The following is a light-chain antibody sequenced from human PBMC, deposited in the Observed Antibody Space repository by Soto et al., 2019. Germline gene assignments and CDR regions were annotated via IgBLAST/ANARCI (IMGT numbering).Light chain of an antibody. CDR2: GAS. Sequence: IVLTQAPGTLSLSPGERATLSCRASQSVGSNYLVWYQQKPGQAPRLLMSGASTRAPSVPDRFRGGGSGTDFTLTISRLEPEDFAVYYCQQCGSAPPTFGQGTKVEVK. CDR3: QQCGSAPPT. J-gene: IGKJ1*01. V-gene: IGKV3-20*01. CDR1: QSVGSNY.